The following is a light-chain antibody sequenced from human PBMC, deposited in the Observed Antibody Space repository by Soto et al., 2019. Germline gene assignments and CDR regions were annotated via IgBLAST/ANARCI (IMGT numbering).Light chain of an antibody. CDR3: QQRSNWT. CDR2: DAP. J-gene: IGKJ1*01. Sequence: EIVLTQSPATLSLSPGERATLSCRASQSVSSYLAWYQQKPGQAPRLLIYDAPNRATGIPARFSGSGSGTDFTLTISSLEPEDFAVYYCQQRSNWTFGQGTKVDIK. CDR1: QSVSSY. V-gene: IGKV3-11*01.